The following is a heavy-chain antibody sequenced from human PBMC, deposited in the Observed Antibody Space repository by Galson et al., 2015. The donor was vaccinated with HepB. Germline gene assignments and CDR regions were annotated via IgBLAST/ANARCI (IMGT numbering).Heavy chain of an antibody. D-gene: IGHD3-3*01. J-gene: IGHJ6*02. CDR2: ISYDGSNK. CDR3: ARDLVLLYDFWSGPSYGMDV. Sequence: SLRLSCAASGFTFSSYAMHWVRQAPGKGLEWVAVISYDGSNKYYADSVEGRFTISRDNSKNTLYLQMNSLRAEDTAVYYCARDLVLLYDFWSGPSYGMDVWGQGTTVTVSS. CDR1: GFTFSSYA. V-gene: IGHV3-30*04.